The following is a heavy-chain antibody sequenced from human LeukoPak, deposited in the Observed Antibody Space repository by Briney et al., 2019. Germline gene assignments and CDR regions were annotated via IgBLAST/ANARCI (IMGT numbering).Heavy chain of an antibody. CDR3: ASIAARRGNYFDY. CDR1: GGSISSGSYY. D-gene: IGHD6-6*01. Sequence: SQTLSLTCTVSGGSISSGSYYWSWIRQPAGKGLEWIGRIYTSGSTNYNPSLRGRVTISVDTSKNQFSLKLSSVTAADTAVYYCASIAARRGNYFDYWGQGTLVTVSS. CDR2: IYTSGST. J-gene: IGHJ4*02. V-gene: IGHV4-61*02.